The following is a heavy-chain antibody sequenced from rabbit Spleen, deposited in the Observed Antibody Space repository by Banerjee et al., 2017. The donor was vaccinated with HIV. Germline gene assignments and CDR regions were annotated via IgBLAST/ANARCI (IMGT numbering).Heavy chain of an antibody. CDR1: GMDFSSYG. CDR3: ARAGEGGDGYLNL. V-gene: IGHV1S45*01. J-gene: IGHJ4*01. CDR2: IYVGSGGGT. Sequence: QEQLVESGGGLVTPGGNLTLTCTASGMDFSSYGFSWVRQAPGKGLEWIAYIYVGSGGGTKYASWAKGRFTISKTSSTTVTLQMTSLTVADTATYFCARAGEGGDGYLNLWGQGTLVTVS. D-gene: IGHD5-1*01.